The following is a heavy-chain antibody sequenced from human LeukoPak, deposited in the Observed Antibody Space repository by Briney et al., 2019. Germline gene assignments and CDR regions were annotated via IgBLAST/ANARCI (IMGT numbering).Heavy chain of an antibody. V-gene: IGHV3-23*01. CDR3: AKEIGEYSSSRYGGDY. D-gene: IGHD6-13*01. J-gene: IGHJ4*02. Sequence: GGSLRLSCAASGFTFSSYAMSWVRQAPGKGLEWVSAISGSGGSTYYADSVKGRFTISRDNSKNTLYLQMNSLRAEDTAVYYCAKEIGEYSSSRYGGDYWGQGTLVTVSS. CDR1: GFTFSSYA. CDR2: ISGSGGST.